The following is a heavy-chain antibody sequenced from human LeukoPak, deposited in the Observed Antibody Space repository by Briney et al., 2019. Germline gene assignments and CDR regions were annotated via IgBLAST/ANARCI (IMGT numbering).Heavy chain of an antibody. V-gene: IGHV3-7*01. J-gene: IGHJ4*02. CDR3: AREMKDLAVQPIDY. D-gene: IGHD1-1*01. CDR2: IKQDGSEK. Sequence: GGSLRLSCAASGFTFSSYWMSWVRQAPGKGLEWVANIKQDGSEKYYVDSVKGRFTISRDNAKNSLYLQMNSLRAEDTAVYYCAREMKDLAVQPIDYWGQGTLVTVS. CDR1: GFTFSSYW.